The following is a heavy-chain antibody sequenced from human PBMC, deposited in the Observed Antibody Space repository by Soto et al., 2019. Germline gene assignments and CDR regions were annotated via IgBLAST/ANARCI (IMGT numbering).Heavy chain of an antibody. CDR1: GFTFSSYG. Sequence: QVQLVESGGGVVQPGRSLRISCAASGFTFSSYGMHWVRQAPGKGLEWVAVIWYDGSNKYYADSVKGRFTISRDNSKNTLYLQMNSLRAEDTAVYYCARGVYYYDSSGYYPVLDYYYGMDVWGQGTTVTVSS. CDR2: IWYDGSNK. J-gene: IGHJ6*02. CDR3: ARGVYYYDSSGYYPVLDYYYGMDV. D-gene: IGHD3-22*01. V-gene: IGHV3-33*01.